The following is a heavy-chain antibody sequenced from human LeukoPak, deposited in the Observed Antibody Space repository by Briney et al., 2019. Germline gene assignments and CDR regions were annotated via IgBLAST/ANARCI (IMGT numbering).Heavy chain of an antibody. CDR3: ATTAAAGTRLAWFDP. J-gene: IGHJ5*02. V-gene: IGHV4-30-2*01. D-gene: IGHD6-13*01. Sequence: SQTLSLTCAVSGGSISSGGYSWSWIRQPPGKGLEWIGYIYHSGSTYYNPSLKSRVTISVDRSKNQFSLKLSSVTAADTAVYYCATTAAAGTRLAWFDPWGQGTLVTVSS. CDR1: GGSISSGGYS. CDR2: IYHSGST.